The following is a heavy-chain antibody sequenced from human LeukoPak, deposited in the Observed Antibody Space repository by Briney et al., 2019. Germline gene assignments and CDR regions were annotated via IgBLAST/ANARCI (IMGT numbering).Heavy chain of an antibody. CDR2: ISSSSSYI. CDR3: AKLKGYLDAFDI. D-gene: IGHD5-12*01. J-gene: IGHJ3*02. CDR1: GFTFSSYS. Sequence: GGSLRLSCAASGFTFSSYSMNWVRQAPGKGLEWVSSISSSSSYIYYADSVKGRFTISRDNSKNTLYLQMNSLRAEDTAVYYCAKLKGYLDAFDIRRQGTMVTVSS. V-gene: IGHV3-21*04.